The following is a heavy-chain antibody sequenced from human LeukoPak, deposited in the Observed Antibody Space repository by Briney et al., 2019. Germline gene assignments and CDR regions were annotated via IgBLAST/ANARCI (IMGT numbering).Heavy chain of an antibody. V-gene: IGHV3-11*04. CDR3: ARDLVPIVVVPAAIYFDY. D-gene: IGHD2-2*02. CDR2: ISSSGSTI. CDR1: GFTFSDYY. Sequence: GGSLRLSCAASGFTFSDYYMSWIRQAPGKGLEWVSYISSSGSTIYYADSVKGRFTISRDNAKNSLYLQMNSLRAEDTAVYYCARDLVPIVVVPAAIYFDYWGQGTLVTVSS. J-gene: IGHJ4*02.